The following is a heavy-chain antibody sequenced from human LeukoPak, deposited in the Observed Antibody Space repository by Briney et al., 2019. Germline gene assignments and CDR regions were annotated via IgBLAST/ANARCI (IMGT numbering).Heavy chain of an antibody. J-gene: IGHJ4*02. D-gene: IGHD2-15*01. CDR2: IYPGDSDT. Sequence: GESLKISCKGSGYSYSSYWIGWVRRMPGKGLEWMGIIYPGDSDTRYSPSFQGQVTISADKSISIAYLQWSSLKASNTAMYYCTALDCSGGSCSSTGFDYWGQGTLVTVSS. V-gene: IGHV5-51*01. CDR1: GYSYSSYW. CDR3: TALDCSGGSCSSTGFDY.